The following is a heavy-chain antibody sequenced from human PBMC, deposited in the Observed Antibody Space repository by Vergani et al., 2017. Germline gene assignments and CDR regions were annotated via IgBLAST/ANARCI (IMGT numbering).Heavy chain of an antibody. D-gene: IGHD6-13*01. Sequence: EVQLVESGGGVVRPGGSLRLSCAASGFTFDAYGMSWVRQAPGKGLEWVSGINWNGGSTGYADSVKGRFTISRDNAKNSLYLQMNSLRAEDTALYYCARGSQRVSADYYYGGMDVWGQGTTVTVSS. V-gene: IGHV3-20*04. CDR1: GFTFDAYG. J-gene: IGHJ6*02. CDR2: INWNGGST. CDR3: ARGSQRVSADYYYGGMDV.